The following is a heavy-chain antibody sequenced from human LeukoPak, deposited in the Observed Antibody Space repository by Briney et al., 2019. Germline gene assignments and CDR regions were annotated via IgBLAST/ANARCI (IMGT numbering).Heavy chain of an antibody. CDR3: AKDLLGYCSGGICPSPVWFDP. J-gene: IGHJ5*02. CDR2: ISGSDGST. Sequence: GGSLRLSCAASGFTFSSYSMNWVRQAPGKGLEWFSVISGSDGSTYYADSVKGRFTISRDNSKNTLYLQMNSLIAEDAAVYYCAKDLLGYCSGGICPSPVWFDPWGQGTLVTVSS. V-gene: IGHV3-23*01. D-gene: IGHD2-15*01. CDR1: GFTFSSYS.